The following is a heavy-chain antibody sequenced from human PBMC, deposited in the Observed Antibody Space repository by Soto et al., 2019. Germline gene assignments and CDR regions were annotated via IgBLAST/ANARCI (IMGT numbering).Heavy chain of an antibody. CDR2: IYSGGST. Sequence: PGGSLRLSCAASGFTVSSNYMNWVRQAPGKGLEWVSVIYSGGSTYYADSVKGRFTISRDNSKNTVYLQMNSLRAEDTAVYYCARGTTVETGNYWGQGTLVTVS. CDR3: ARGTTVETGNY. V-gene: IGHV3-53*01. J-gene: IGHJ4*02. CDR1: GFTVSSNY. D-gene: IGHD4-17*01.